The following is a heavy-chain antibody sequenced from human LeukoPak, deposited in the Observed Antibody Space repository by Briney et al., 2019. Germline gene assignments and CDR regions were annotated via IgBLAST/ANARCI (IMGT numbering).Heavy chain of an antibody. Sequence: GGSLRLSCAASGFTVSSNYMGWVRQAPGKGLEWVSVIYSGGSTYYADSVKGRFTISRDNSKNTLYLQMNSLRAEDTAVYYCASGTTGDRDWFDPWGRGTLVTVSS. CDR2: IYSGGST. CDR1: GFTVSSNY. J-gene: IGHJ5*02. D-gene: IGHD7-27*01. V-gene: IGHV3-53*01. CDR3: ASGTTGDRDWFDP.